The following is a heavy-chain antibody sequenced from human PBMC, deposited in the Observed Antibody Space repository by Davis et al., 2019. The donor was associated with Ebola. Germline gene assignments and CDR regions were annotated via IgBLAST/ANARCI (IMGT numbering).Heavy chain of an antibody. Sequence: GESLKISCKGSGYSFISYWIGWVRQAPGQGLEWMGWINPNSGGTNYAQKFQGRVTITRNTSISTAYMELSSLRSDDTAVYYCARDLCSSTSCSTHYWGQGTLVTVSS. CDR3: ARDLCSSTSCSTHY. D-gene: IGHD2-2*02. CDR2: INPNSGGT. J-gene: IGHJ4*02. CDR1: GYSFISYW. V-gene: IGHV1-2*02.